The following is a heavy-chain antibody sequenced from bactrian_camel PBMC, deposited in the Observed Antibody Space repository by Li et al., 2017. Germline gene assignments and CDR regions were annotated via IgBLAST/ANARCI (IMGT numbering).Heavy chain of an antibody. CDR3: ASDLSACIAETVAASPR. Sequence: VQLVESGGGLVQPGGSLRLSCAASGFTFSRADMTWVRQAPGKGLEWVSGINSGGGRTAYADSVKGRFTISRDNAKNTLYLQMNSLKPEDTAVYHCASDLSACIAETVAASPRWGVGTQVTVS. V-gene: IGHV3S40*01. CDR1: GFTFSRAD. J-gene: IGHJ4*01. CDR2: INSGGGRT. D-gene: IGHD7*01.